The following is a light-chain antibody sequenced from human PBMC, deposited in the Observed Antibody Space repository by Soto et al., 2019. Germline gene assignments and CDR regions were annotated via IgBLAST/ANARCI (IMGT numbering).Light chain of an antibody. CDR2: KAS. V-gene: IGKV1-5*03. CDR3: QQYNSYSRIT. CDR1: QSISSW. Sequence: DIKMTQSPSTLSASVGDRVTITCRASQSISSWLAWYQQKPGKAPKLLIYKASSLESGGPSRFSGSGSGTEFTLTISSLQPDDFASYYCQQYNSYSRITFGQGTKLEIK. J-gene: IGKJ2*01.